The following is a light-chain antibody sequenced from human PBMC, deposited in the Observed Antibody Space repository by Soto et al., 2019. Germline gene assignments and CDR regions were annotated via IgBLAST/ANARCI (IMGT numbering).Light chain of an antibody. V-gene: IGKV3-20*01. CDR3: QQYGSSPPWT. Sequence: EIVLKQSPGTLSLSPGERATLSCRASRSVSSSYLAWYQQKPGQAPRLLIYGASSRATGIPDRFSGSGSGTDFTLTISRLEPEDFAVYYCQQYGSSPPWTFGQGTKVDIK. CDR2: GAS. J-gene: IGKJ1*01. CDR1: RSVSSSY.